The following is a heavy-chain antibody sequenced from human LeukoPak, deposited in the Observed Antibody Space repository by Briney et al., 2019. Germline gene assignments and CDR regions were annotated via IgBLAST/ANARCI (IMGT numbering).Heavy chain of an antibody. V-gene: IGHV3-23*01. CDR1: GFTFSSYA. CDR2: ISGSGGNT. Sequence: GGSLRLSCAASGFTFSSYAMNWDRQAPGKGLEWVSAISGSGGNTYYADSVKGRFTISRDNSKNTVYLQMNSLRAEDTGVYYCAKDPTSSSWTGYFDYGGQGTLVTVSS. D-gene: IGHD6-13*01. CDR3: AKDPTSSSWTGYFDY. J-gene: IGHJ4*02.